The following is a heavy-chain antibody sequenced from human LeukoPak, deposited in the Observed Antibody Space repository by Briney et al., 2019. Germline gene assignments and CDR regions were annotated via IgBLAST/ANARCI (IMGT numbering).Heavy chain of an antibody. J-gene: IGHJ6*02. V-gene: IGHV3-23*01. D-gene: IGHD2-2*01. CDR1: GFTFSSYA. Sequence: PGGSLRLSCAGSGFTFSSYAMRWVRLAPGKGLEWVSSISYSGSSTCYADSVKGRFTISRDNSKNTLFLQMNSLRAEDTAVYYCARFCSSTSCSSPYYGMDVWGQGTTVTVSS. CDR2: ISYSGSST. CDR3: ARFCSSTSCSSPYYGMDV.